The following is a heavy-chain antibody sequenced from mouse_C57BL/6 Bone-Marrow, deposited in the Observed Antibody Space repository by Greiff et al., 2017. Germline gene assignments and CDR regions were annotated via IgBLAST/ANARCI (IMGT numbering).Heavy chain of an antibody. CDR2: IDPNSGGT. Sequence: QVQLQQPGAELVKPGASLKLSCKASGYTFTSYWMHWVQQRPGRGLEWIGRIDPNSGGTKYNEKFKSKATLTVDKPSSTAYMQLSSLTSEDSAVYKRARWGIYHSYALDYWGKGTTGTVSS. D-gene: IGHD2-1*01. CDR3: ARWGIYHSYALDY. J-gene: IGHJ4*01. V-gene: IGHV1-72*01. CDR1: GYTFTSYW.